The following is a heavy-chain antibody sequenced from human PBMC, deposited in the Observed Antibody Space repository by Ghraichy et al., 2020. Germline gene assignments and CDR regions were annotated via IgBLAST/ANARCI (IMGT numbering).Heavy chain of an antibody. CDR1: GFAFSNYA. J-gene: IGHJ5*02. CDR2: ISGSGDST. Sequence: GGSLRLSCAASGFAFSNYAMTWVRQAPGKGLEWVSVISGSGDSTYYADFVKGRFTISRDNSKNTLYLQMNSLRAEDTAVYYCAKAPNHDFCSGSYNWFDPWGQGTLVTVSS. D-gene: IGHD3-3*01. V-gene: IGHV3-23*01. CDR3: AKAPNHDFCSGSYNWFDP.